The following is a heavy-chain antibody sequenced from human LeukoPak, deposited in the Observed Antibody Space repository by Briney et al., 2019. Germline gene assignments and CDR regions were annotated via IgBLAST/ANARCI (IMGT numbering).Heavy chain of an antibody. CDR2: ISYDGSNK. J-gene: IGHJ4*02. Sequence: GGSLRLSCAASGFTFSSYGMHWDRQAPGKGPEWVAVISYDGSNKYYADSVKGRFTISRDNSKNTLYLQMNSLRAEDTAVYYCAKGMWAFGGVIVYDYWGQGTLVTVSS. D-gene: IGHD3-16*02. V-gene: IGHV3-30*18. CDR3: AKGMWAFGGVIVYDY. CDR1: GFTFSSYG.